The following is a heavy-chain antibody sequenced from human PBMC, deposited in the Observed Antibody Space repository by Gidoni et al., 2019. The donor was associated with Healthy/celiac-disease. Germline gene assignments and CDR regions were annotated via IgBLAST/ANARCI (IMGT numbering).Heavy chain of an antibody. J-gene: IGHJ4*02. D-gene: IGHD1-26*01. V-gene: IGHV3-30*01. CDR2: ISYDGSNK. CDR1: GFTFSSYA. CDR3: ANNREWELLPDY. Sequence: QVQLVESGGGVVQPGRSLRLSCAASGFTFSSYAMHWVRQAPGKGLEWVAVISYDGSNKYYADSVKGRFTISRDNSKNTLYLQMNSLRAEDTAVYYCANNREWELLPDYWGQGTLVTVSS.